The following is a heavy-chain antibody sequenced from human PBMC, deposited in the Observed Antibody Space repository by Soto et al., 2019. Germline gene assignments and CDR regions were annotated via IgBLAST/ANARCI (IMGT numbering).Heavy chain of an antibody. CDR3: APRTGLGYSAGFDY. J-gene: IGHJ4*02. D-gene: IGHD1-1*01. Sequence: QVQLQESGPGLVKPSQTLSLTCTVSGGSISSGGYYWSWIRQHPGKGLEWIGYIYYSGSTYYNPALNRRVTISVDTSKNQFSLKLSSVTAADTAVYYCAPRTGLGYSAGFDYWGQGTLVTVSS. CDR1: GGSISSGGYY. V-gene: IGHV4-31*03. CDR2: IYYSGST.